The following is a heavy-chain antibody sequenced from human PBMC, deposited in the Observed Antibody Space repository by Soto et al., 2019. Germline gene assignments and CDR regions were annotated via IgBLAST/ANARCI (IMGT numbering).Heavy chain of an antibody. Sequence: QVQLVESGGGVVQPGRSLRLSCAASGFMFSVYGMHWVRQAPGKGPEWVAVISSDGRSEFYADPVKGRFTISRDNPKSTVFLQMNSLRPEDTAIYYCAKTIDTPSGVGSRGRGALLDYWGQGTLVTVSS. CDR2: ISSDGRSE. CDR3: AKTIDTPSGVGSRGRGALLDY. V-gene: IGHV3-30*18. CDR1: GFMFSVYG. D-gene: IGHD2-2*01. J-gene: IGHJ4*02.